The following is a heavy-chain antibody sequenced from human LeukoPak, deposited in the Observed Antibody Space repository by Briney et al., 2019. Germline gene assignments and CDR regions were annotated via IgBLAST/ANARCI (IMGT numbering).Heavy chain of an antibody. CDR1: GSSISSGDYY. D-gene: IGHD3-10*01. V-gene: IGHV4-30-4*01. CDR2: IYYSGST. CDR3: ARVRMSITMVRGVIGYYYYGMNV. Sequence: SETLSLTCTVSGSSISSGDYYWSWIRQPPGKGLEWIGYIYYSGSTYYNPSLKSRVTISVDTSKNQFSLKLSSVTAADTAVYYCARVRMSITMVRGVIGYYYYGMNVWGQGTTVTVSS. J-gene: IGHJ6*02.